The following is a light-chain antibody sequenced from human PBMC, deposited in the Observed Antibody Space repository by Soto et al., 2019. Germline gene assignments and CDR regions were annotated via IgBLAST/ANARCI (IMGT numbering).Light chain of an antibody. J-gene: IGLJ1*01. V-gene: IGLV2-14*03. CDR3: SSFTSDRIYV. Sequence: QSVLSQPTSVSGSPGQSITISCTGNHNDIGTYDYVSWYQQHPGRAPTLLIYGVTTRPSGISDRFSASKSGLTAYLTISGLQPEDEADYYCSSFTSDRIYVFGPGTKVTVL. CDR2: GVT. CDR1: HNDIGTYDY.